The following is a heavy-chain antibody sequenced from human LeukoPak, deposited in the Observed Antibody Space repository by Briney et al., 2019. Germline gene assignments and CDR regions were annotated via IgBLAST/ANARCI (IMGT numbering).Heavy chain of an antibody. V-gene: IGHV4-4*07. CDR1: GGSISSYY. J-gene: IGHJ4*02. D-gene: IGHD6-19*01. CDR3: ARDLRYSSGWYLFDY. CDR2: IYTSGST. Sequence: PSETLSLTCTVSGGSISSYYWSWIRQPAGKGLEWIGRIYTSGSTNYNPSLKSRVTISVDKSKNQFSLKLSSVTAADTAVYYCARDLRYSSGWYLFDYWGQGSLVIVSS.